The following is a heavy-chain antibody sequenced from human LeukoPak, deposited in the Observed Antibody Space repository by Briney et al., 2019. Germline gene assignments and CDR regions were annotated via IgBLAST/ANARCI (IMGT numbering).Heavy chain of an antibody. J-gene: IGHJ6*02. CDR3: ARESSSWYAINYYYGMDV. V-gene: IGHV7-4-1*02. D-gene: IGHD6-13*01. CDR2: INTNTGNP. Sequence: ASVKVSYKASGYTFTSYAMNWVRQAPGQGLEWMGWINTNTGNPTYAQGFTGRFVFSLDTSVSTAYLQISSLKAEDTAVYYCARESSSWYAINYYYGMDVWGQGTTVTVSS. CDR1: GYTFTSYA.